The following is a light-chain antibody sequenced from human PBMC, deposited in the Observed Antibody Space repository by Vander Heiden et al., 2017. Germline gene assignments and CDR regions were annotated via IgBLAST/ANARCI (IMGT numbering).Light chain of an antibody. Sequence: QSVLTQPPSASATPGQRVTISCSGSTSNIGSNYVYWYQQLPGTAPKLLIYRNNQRPSGVPDRFSGSKSGTSASLAISGPRSEDEADYDCAAWDDSLSGWVFGGGTKLTVL. CDR2: RNN. CDR1: TSNIGSNY. CDR3: AAWDDSLSGWV. V-gene: IGLV1-47*01. J-gene: IGLJ3*02.